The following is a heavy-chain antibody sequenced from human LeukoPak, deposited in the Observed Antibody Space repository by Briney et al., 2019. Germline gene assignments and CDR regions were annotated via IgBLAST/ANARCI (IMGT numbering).Heavy chain of an antibody. CDR2: INPDSGGT. CDR3: ATNYYDSSGYYLPLKY. Sequence: PVASVKVSCKASGYTFTGYYMLWVRQAPGQGLEWMGWINPDSGGTNYAQKFQGRVTMTRDTSISTAYMELSRLRSDDTAVYYCATNYYDSSGYYLPLKYWGQGTLVTVSS. V-gene: IGHV1-2*02. D-gene: IGHD3-22*01. J-gene: IGHJ4*02. CDR1: GYTFTGYY.